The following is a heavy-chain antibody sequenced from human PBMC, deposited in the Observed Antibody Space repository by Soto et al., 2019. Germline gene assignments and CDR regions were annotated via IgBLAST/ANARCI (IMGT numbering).Heavy chain of an antibody. Sequence: GGSLRLSCAASGFTFSSYGMHWVRQAPGKGLEWVAVIWYDGSNKYYADSVKGRFTISRDNSKNTLYLQMNSLRAEDTAVYYCARDRWNGPDGMDVWGQGTTVTVSS. J-gene: IGHJ6*02. V-gene: IGHV3-33*01. CDR1: GFTFSSYG. D-gene: IGHD1-1*01. CDR2: IWYDGSNK. CDR3: ARDRWNGPDGMDV.